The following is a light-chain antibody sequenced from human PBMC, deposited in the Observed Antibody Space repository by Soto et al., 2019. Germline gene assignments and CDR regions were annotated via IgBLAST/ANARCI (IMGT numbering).Light chain of an antibody. CDR1: QSVSNNY. J-gene: IGKJ1*01. CDR3: QQYGSSGT. CDR2: GAS. V-gene: IGKV3-20*01. Sequence: EIVLPQSPGTLSLSPWQRAPLSCRASQSVSNNYLAWYQQQPGQAPRLLIDGASNRAAGIPDRFSGSGSGTDFTLTISRLEPEDVAVYYCQQYGSSGTFGQGTKVDIK.